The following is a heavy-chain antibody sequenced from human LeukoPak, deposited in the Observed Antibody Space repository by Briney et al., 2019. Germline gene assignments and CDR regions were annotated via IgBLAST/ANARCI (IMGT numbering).Heavy chain of an antibody. V-gene: IGHV3-33*01. CDR2: IWYDGSKK. J-gene: IGHJ4*02. CDR1: GFSFDNYD. D-gene: IGHD6-19*01. Sequence: PGRSLRLSCAASGFSFDNYDIHWVRQAPGKGLEWVALIWYDGSKKLYGDSVKGRFTISRDNSKNTVFLLMNSLTAEDTAVYYCAREPMSGGWRDFDHWGQGTLVTVSS. CDR3: AREPMSGGWRDFDH.